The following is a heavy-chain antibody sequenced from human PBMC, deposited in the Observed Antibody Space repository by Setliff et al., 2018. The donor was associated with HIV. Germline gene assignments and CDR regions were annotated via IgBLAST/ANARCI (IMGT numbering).Heavy chain of an antibody. CDR1: DGSFSGYS. V-gene: IGHV4-34*01. D-gene: IGHD2-21*01. CDR3: ARLFIPNYFDP. Sequence: SETLSLTCGVDDGSFSGYSWSWIRQSPGKGLEWIGEVSRGGSTNYNPSLKSRVTISIDTSTNQFSLKLSSVTAADTAVYYCARLFIPNYFDPWGQGTLVTVSS. J-gene: IGHJ5*02. CDR2: VSRGGST.